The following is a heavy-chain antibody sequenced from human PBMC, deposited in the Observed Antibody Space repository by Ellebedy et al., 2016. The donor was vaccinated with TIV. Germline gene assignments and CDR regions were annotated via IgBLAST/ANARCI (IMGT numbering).Heavy chain of an antibody. V-gene: IGHV4-34*01. J-gene: IGHJ4*02. CDR3: ARYIPANDYFDY. CDR2: INHSGST. D-gene: IGHD2-2*01. CDR1: GGSFSGYY. Sequence: SETLSLXXAVYGGSFSGYYWSWIRQPPGKGLEWIGEINHSGSTNYNPSLKSRVTISVDTSKNQFSLKLSSVTAADTAVYYCARYIPANDYFDYWGQGTLVTVSS.